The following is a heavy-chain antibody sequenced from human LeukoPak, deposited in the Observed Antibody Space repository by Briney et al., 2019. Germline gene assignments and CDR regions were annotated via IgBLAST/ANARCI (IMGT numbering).Heavy chain of an antibody. Sequence: ASVKVSCKASGYTFTGYYMHWVRQAPGQGLEWMGWINPNSGGTNYAQKLQGRVTMTTDTSTSTAYMELRSLRSDDTAVYYCARIVRRFHYMDVWGKGTTVTVSS. CDR2: INPNSGGT. J-gene: IGHJ6*03. V-gene: IGHV1-2*02. D-gene: IGHD3-16*01. CDR1: GYTFTGYY. CDR3: ARIVRRFHYMDV.